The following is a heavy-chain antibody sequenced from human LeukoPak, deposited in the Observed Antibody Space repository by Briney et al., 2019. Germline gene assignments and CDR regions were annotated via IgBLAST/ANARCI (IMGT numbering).Heavy chain of an antibody. D-gene: IGHD1-26*01. CDR2: INHSGST. Sequence: PSETLSLTCSVSGGSISSYYWSWIRQPPGKGLEWIGEINHSGSTNYNPSLKSRVTISVDTSKNQFSLKLSSVTAADTAVYYCARHSGSGSYYGVVRYYYYYMDVWGKGTTVTVSS. J-gene: IGHJ6*03. V-gene: IGHV4-34*01. CDR1: GGSISSYY. CDR3: ARHSGSGSYYGVVRYYYYYMDV.